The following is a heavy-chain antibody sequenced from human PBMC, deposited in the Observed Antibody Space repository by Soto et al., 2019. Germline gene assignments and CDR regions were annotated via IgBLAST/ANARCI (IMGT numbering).Heavy chain of an antibody. CDR2: IYHSGST. D-gene: IGHD6-13*01. CDR1: GGSISSSNW. CDR3: ARVGPGLYSSSWFDY. V-gene: IGHV4-4*02. Sequence: PSETLSLTCAVSGGSISSSNWWSWVRQPPGKGLEWIGEIYHSGSTNYNPSLKSRVTISVDKSKNKFSLKLSSVTAADTAVYYCARVGPGLYSSSWFDYWGQGTLVTVSS. J-gene: IGHJ4*02.